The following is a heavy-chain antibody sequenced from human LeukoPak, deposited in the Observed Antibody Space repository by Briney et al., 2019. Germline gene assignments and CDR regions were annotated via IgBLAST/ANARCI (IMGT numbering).Heavy chain of an antibody. CDR3: AKDAHGDHTPWYFDY. V-gene: IGHV3-48*03. CDR1: GFTFSSYE. Sequence: PGGSLRLSCAASGFTFSSYEMNWVRQAPGKGLEWVSYISSSGSTIYYADSVKGRFTISRDNAKNSLYLQMNSLRAEDTAVYYCAKDAHGDHTPWYFDYWGQGTLVTVSS. D-gene: IGHD4-17*01. CDR2: ISSSGSTI. J-gene: IGHJ4*02.